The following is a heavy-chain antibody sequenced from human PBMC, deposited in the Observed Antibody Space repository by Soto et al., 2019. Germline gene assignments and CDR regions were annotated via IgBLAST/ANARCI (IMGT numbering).Heavy chain of an antibody. V-gene: IGHV1-18*01. J-gene: IGHJ4*02. CDR3: ATASGYNWNYIKY. Sequence: QVQLVQSGAEVKEPGASVKVSCKATGYTFRNYGITWVRQAPGQGLEWMGWVSAYNGNTNYAKNFKGRVTMTTDTSMSPAYMGIRSMRYDDSAGDFCATASGYNWNYIKYWGQGTLVTVSS. CDR1: GYTFRNYG. CDR2: VSAYNGNT. D-gene: IGHD1-7*01.